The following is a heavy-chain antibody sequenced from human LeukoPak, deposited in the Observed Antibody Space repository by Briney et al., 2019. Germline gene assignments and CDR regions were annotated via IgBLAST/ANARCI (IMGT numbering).Heavy chain of an antibody. V-gene: IGHV4-39*02. Sequence: SETLSLSCTVSGGSISSSSYYWGWIRQPPGKGLEWIGSIYYSGSTYYNSSLKSRVTISVDTSKNHSSLKLISVTAADTAVYYCAIRMTVADYWGPGTLVTVSS. J-gene: IGHJ4*02. CDR3: AIRMTVADY. CDR2: IYYSGST. CDR1: GGSISSSSYY. D-gene: IGHD6-19*01.